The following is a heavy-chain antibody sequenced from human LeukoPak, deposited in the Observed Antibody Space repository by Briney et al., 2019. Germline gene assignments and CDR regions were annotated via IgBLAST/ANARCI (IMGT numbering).Heavy chain of an antibody. CDR2: IRNDGSNK. CDR1: GFTFSSYG. V-gene: IGHV3-30*02. CDR3: AILSEGYAFDI. J-gene: IGHJ3*02. Sequence: GGSLRLSCAASGFTFSSYGMHWVRQAPGKGLEWVAFIRNDGSNKYYADSVKGRFTISRDNSKNTLYLQMNSLRAEDTAVYYCAILSEGYAFDIWGQGTMVTVSS.